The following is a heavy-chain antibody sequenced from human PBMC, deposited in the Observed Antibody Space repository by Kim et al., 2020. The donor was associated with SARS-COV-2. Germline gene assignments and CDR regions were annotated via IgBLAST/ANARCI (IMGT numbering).Heavy chain of an antibody. V-gene: IGHV1-2*02. CDR3: ARVWGNYGMDV. Sequence: TNYAQKFQGRVTMTRDTSISTAYMELSRLRSDDTAVYYCARVWGNYGMDVWGQGTTVTVSS. D-gene: IGHD3-10*01. J-gene: IGHJ6*02. CDR2: T.